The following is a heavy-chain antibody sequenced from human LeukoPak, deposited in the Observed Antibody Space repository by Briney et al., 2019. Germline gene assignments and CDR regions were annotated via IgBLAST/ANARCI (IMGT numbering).Heavy chain of an antibody. Sequence: SETLSLTCTVSGGSIGSYYWSWIRQPAGKGLEWIGRIYTSGSTNYNPSLKSRVTMSVDTSKNQFSLKLSSVTAADTAVYYCARVTGYMIEDYFDYWGRGTLVTVSS. CDR1: GGSIGSYY. CDR2: IYTSGST. D-gene: IGHD3-22*01. CDR3: ARVTGYMIEDYFDY. J-gene: IGHJ4*02. V-gene: IGHV4-4*07.